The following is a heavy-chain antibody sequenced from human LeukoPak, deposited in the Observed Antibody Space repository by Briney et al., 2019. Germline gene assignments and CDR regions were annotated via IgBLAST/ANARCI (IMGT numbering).Heavy chain of an antibody. Sequence: GGSLRLSCAASGFIFSQYSMNWVRQAPGKGLEWVSHIRSSSETFYADSVKGRFTISRDNAKNSLYLQMNSLRAEDTAVYYCAREGSSWYGIDYWGQGTLVTVSS. CDR2: IRSSSET. CDR1: GFIFSQYS. V-gene: IGHV3-48*04. D-gene: IGHD6-13*01. CDR3: AREGSSWYGIDY. J-gene: IGHJ4*02.